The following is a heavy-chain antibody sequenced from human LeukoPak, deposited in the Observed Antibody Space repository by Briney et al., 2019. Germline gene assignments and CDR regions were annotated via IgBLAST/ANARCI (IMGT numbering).Heavy chain of an antibody. CDR1: GFTFSSYA. V-gene: IGHV3-23*01. Sequence: GGSLRLSCAASGFTFSSYAMSWVRQAPGKGLEWVSSISGSGGSTYYADSVKGRFTISRDNSKNTLYLQMNSLRAEDTAVYYCAKDRTTYSSGWYSGEIFDYWGQGTLVTVSS. D-gene: IGHD6-19*01. CDR3: AKDRTTYSSGWYSGEIFDY. J-gene: IGHJ4*02. CDR2: ISGSGGST.